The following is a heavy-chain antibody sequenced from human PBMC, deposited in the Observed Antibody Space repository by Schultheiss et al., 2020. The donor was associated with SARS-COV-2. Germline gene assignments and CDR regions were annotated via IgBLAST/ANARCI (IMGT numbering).Heavy chain of an antibody. D-gene: IGHD1-1*01. CDR3: AKVRGNWYDDLDY. Sequence: GGSLRLSCAASGFTFSSYSMNWVRQAPGKGLEWVSAISGSGGSTYYADSVKGRFTISRDNSKNTLYLQMNSLRAEDTAVYYCAKVRGNWYDDLDYWGQGTLVTVSS. CDR2: ISGSGGST. V-gene: IGHV3-23*01. J-gene: IGHJ4*02. CDR1: GFTFSSYS.